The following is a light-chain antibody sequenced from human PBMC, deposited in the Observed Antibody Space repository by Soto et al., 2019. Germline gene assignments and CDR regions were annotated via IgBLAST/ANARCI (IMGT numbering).Light chain of an antibody. CDR3: QLRSRWPLLT. J-gene: IGKJ4*02. V-gene: IGKV3-11*01. CDR1: QSVSNY. Sequence: EIVLTQSPATLSLSPGERATLSCRASQSVSNYLAWFQQKPGQAPRLLIYDASNRATGIPVRFSGSGSGTDFILTISRLEPEDFAVYFRQLRSRWPLLTFGGGTKVEI. CDR2: DAS.